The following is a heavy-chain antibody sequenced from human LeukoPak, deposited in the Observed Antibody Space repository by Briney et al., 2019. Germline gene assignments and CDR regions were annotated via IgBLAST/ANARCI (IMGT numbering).Heavy chain of an antibody. CDR3: ARRVAAAGSTGLRYIDV. CDR2: ISYDGSNK. J-gene: IGHJ6*03. D-gene: IGHD6-13*01. V-gene: IGHV3-30*03. Sequence: GGSLRLSCAASGFTFSSYGMHWVRQAPGKGLEWVAVISYDGSNKYYADSVKGRFTLSRDNANNSLYLQMNSLRAEDTAVYYCARRVAAAGSTGLRYIDVWGKGTTVTVSS. CDR1: GFTFSSYG.